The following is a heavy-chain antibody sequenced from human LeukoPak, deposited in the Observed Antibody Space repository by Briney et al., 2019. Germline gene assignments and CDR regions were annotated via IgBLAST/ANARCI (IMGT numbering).Heavy chain of an antibody. Sequence: ASVKVSCKASGGTFSSYTISWVRQAPGQGLEWMGIINPSGGSTSYAQKFRGRVTMTTDTSTSTAYMELRSLRSDDTAVYYCARDFGAADYYYMDVWGKGTTVTVSS. D-gene: IGHD6-13*01. CDR2: INPSGGST. CDR3: ARDFGAADYYYMDV. V-gene: IGHV1-46*01. CDR1: GGTFSSYT. J-gene: IGHJ6*03.